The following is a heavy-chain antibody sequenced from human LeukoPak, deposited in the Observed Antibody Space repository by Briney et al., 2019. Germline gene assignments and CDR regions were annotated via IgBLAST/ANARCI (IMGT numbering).Heavy chain of an antibody. V-gene: IGHV4-34*01. J-gene: IGHJ4*02. CDR3: ARGFMTASDY. CDR2: INHSGST. D-gene: IGHD3-16*01. CDR1: GGSFSGYY. Sequence: SSETLSLTCAVYGGSFSGYYWTWIRQPPGKGLEWIGEINHSGSTNYNPSLKSRVTISVDTSKNQFSLKLSSVTAADTAVHYCARGFMTASDYWDQGTLVTVSS.